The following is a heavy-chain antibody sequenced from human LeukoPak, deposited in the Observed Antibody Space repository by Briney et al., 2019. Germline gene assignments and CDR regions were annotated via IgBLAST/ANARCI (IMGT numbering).Heavy chain of an antibody. D-gene: IGHD2-15*01. CDR1: GFTFSSYG. J-gene: IGHJ4*02. CDR3: AKFALRYCSGGSCHPFDY. V-gene: IGHV3-23*01. Sequence: PGGSLRLSCAASGFTFSSYGMSWVRQAPGKVLEWVSAISGSGGSTYYADSVKGRFIISRDNSKNTLYLQMNSLRAEDTAVYYCAKFALRYCSGGSCHPFDYWGQGTLVTVSS. CDR2: ISGSGGST.